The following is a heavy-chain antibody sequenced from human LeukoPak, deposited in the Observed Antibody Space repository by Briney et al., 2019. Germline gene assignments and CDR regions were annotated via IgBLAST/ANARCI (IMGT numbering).Heavy chain of an antibody. J-gene: IGHJ4*02. V-gene: IGHV4-34*01. CDR1: GGSFSGYY. CDR3: AKTWVVGATTTDTDY. D-gene: IGHD1-26*01. Sequence: PSETLSLTCAVYGGSFSGYYWSWIRQPPGKGLEWIGEINHSGSTNYNPSLKSRVTISVDTSKNQFSLKLSSVTAADTAVYYCAKTWVVGATTTDTDYWGQGTLVTVSS. CDR2: INHSGST.